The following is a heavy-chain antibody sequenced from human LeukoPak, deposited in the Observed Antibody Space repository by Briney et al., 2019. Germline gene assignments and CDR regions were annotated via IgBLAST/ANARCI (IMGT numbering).Heavy chain of an antibody. J-gene: IGHJ4*02. D-gene: IGHD2-8*01. V-gene: IGHV4-59*11. Sequence: SETLSLTCNVSGVSISSHYWSWLRQPPGKGLEWTGYRYHNGNSNYNPSLRSRVTVPIDMSKSQVSLSLNSVTAADTAVYYCARMVFGIMTGYYHDSWGQGTLVTVSS. CDR1: GVSISSHY. CDR2: RYHNGNS. CDR3: ARMVFGIMTGYYHDS.